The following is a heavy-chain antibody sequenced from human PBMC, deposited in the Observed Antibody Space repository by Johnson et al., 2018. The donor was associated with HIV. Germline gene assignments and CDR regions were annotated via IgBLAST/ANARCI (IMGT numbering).Heavy chain of an antibody. V-gene: IGHV3-23*04. CDR3: AKDQGKAVSAPDAFDI. CDR2: SGSGGST. CDR1: GFTVSSNY. D-gene: IGHD6-19*01. J-gene: IGHJ3*02. Sequence: VQLVESGGGLIQPGGSLRLSCAASGFTVSSNYMSWVRQAPGKGLEWVSDISGSGGSTYYADSVKGRLTLSRDNSKNTLYLQMNSLRAEDTAVYYCAKDQGKAVSAPDAFDIWGQGTMVTVSS.